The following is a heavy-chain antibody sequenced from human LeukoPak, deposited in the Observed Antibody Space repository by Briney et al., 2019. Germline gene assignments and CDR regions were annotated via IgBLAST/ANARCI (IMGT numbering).Heavy chain of an antibody. Sequence: LTGGSLRLSCAASGFTFSSYEMNWARQAPGKGLEWVSAISGSGGSTYYADSVKGRFTISRDNSKNTLYLQMNSLRAKDTAVYYCAKDRQYSSGWYFLDLDYYYYMDVWGKGTTVTISS. CDR2: ISGSGGST. CDR1: GFTFSSYE. J-gene: IGHJ6*03. V-gene: IGHV3-23*01. D-gene: IGHD6-19*01. CDR3: AKDRQYSSGWYFLDLDYYYYMDV.